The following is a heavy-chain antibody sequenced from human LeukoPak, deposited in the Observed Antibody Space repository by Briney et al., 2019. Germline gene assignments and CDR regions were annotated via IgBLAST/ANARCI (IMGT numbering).Heavy chain of an antibody. V-gene: IGHV1-18*01. CDR1: GYTFTSYG. J-gene: IGHJ5*02. D-gene: IGHD2-15*01. Sequence: ASVKVSCKASGYTFTSYGISWVRQAPGQGLEWMGWISAYNGNTNYAQKLQGRVTMTTDTSTSTAYIELRSLRSDDTAVYYCTVWGYCSGGSCYYSWFDPWGQGTLVTVSS. CDR3: TVWGYCSGGSCYYSWFDP. CDR2: ISAYNGNT.